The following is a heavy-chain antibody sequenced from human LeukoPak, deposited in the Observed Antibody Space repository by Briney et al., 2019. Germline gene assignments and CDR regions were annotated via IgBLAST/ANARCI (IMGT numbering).Heavy chain of an antibody. Sequence: SETLSLTCTVSGGSISSYYWSWIRQPPGKGLEWIGYIYYSGSTNYNPSLKSRVTIPVDTSKNQFSLKLSSVTAADTAVYYCARAKRYFDWLSHFDYWGQGTLVTVSS. CDR2: IYYSGST. D-gene: IGHD3-9*01. CDR1: GGSISSYY. V-gene: IGHV4-59*01. CDR3: ARAKRYFDWLSHFDY. J-gene: IGHJ4*02.